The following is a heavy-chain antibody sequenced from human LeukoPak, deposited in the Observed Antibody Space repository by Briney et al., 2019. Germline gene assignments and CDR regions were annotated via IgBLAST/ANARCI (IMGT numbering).Heavy chain of an antibody. V-gene: IGHV1-2*02. CDR3: ARGASGFWSGYYPYYYYYMDV. CDR2: INPNSGGT. J-gene: IGHJ6*03. Sequence: GASVKVSCKASGYTFTGYYMHWVRQAPGQGLEWMGWINPNSGGTNYAQKFQGRVTMTRDTSISTAYMELSRLRSDDTAVYYCARGASGFWSGYYPYYYYYMDVWGKGTTVTVSS. D-gene: IGHD3-3*01. CDR1: GYTFTGYY.